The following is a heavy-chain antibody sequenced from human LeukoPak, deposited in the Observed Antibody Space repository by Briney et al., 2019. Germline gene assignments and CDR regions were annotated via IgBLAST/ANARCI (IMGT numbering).Heavy chain of an antibody. CDR2: ISGSGGRT. J-gene: IGHJ4*02. Sequence: GGSLTLSCAAYGSIFSSHAMSWVSQAQGTGLEWVSAISGSGGRTSYADSVKGRFTISRDNSKNTLYMQVNRQRTEDTAVYYCAKGGRSSMVKTACPNDYWGQGTLVTVSS. CDR3: AKGGRSSMVKTACPNDY. V-gene: IGHV3-23*01. CDR1: GSIFSSHA. D-gene: IGHD5-18*01.